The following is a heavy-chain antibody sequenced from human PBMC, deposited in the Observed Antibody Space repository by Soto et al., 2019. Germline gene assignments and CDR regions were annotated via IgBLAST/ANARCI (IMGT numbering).Heavy chain of an antibody. CDR3: ARTPGRFYDY. D-gene: IGHD1-26*01. V-gene: IGHV4-61*08. CDR1: GASINSGGYY. J-gene: IGHJ4*02. Sequence: PSETLSLTCNVSGASINSGGYYWSWVRQLPGKGLEWIGYIYFSGNTNYNPSLKSRVTISVDTSKNQFSLKLSSVTAADTAVYYCARTPGRFYDYWGQGTLVTVSS. CDR2: IYFSGNT.